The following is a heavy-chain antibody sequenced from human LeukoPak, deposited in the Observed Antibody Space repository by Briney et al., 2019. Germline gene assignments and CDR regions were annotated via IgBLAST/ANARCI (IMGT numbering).Heavy chain of an antibody. CDR1: GFTVSSNY. J-gene: IGHJ4*02. Sequence: PGGSLRLSCAASGFTVSSNYMSWVRQAPGKGLEWVSVIYSGGSTYYADSVKGRFTISRDNSKNTLYLQMNSLRAEDTAVYYCARGLSSSWYDYWGQGTLVTVSS. CDR2: IYSGGST. CDR3: ARGLSSSWYDY. V-gene: IGHV3-53*01. D-gene: IGHD6-13*01.